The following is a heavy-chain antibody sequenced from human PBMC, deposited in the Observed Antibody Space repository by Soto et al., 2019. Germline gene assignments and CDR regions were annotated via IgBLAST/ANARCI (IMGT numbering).Heavy chain of an antibody. CDR2: IKHDGSVQ. D-gene: IGHD4-4*01. J-gene: IGHJ4*02. CDR3: ARAPYSNAWYRFDL. CDR1: GFTFSGYW. Sequence: VGSLRLSCEASGFTFSGYWMSWVRQAPGKGLEWVADIKHDGSVQYYVDSVKGRLTISRDNAKKQLYLQMNGLRAEDTALYYCARAPYSNAWYRFDLWGQGTLVTVSS. V-gene: IGHV3-7*03.